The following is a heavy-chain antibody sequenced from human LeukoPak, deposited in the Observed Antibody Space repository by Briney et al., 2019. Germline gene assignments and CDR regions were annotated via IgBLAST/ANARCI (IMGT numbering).Heavy chain of an antibody. CDR1: GNSISSYY. CDR2: INHSGST. D-gene: IGHD2-2*01. V-gene: IGHV4-34*01. Sequence: SETLSLTRTVSGNSISSYYWSWIRQPPGKGLEWIGEINHSGSTNYNPSLKSRVTISVDTSKNQFSLKLSSVTAADTAVYYCATSPPPAENDYWGQGTLVTVSS. CDR3: ATSPPPAENDY. J-gene: IGHJ4*02.